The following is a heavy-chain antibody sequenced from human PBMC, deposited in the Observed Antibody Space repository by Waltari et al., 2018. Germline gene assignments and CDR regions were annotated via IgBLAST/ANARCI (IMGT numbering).Heavy chain of an antibody. V-gene: IGHV1-69-2*01. CDR2: IDPEDDGI. Sequence: VHLVQSGAEVQKPGATGNISCKATGYSFTDYYMHWGRQAPGKGLERMGRIDPEDDGIIYAEKYQGRITMSADTSTDTAYMELSSLRSDDTAVYYCAVTAMTGEIDSWGQGTQVTVSS. J-gene: IGHJ4*02. CDR1: GYSFTDYY. D-gene: IGHD3-16*01. CDR3: AVTAMTGEIDS.